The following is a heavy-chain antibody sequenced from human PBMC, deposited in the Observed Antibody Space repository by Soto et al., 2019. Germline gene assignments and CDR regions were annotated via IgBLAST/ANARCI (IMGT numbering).Heavy chain of an antibody. D-gene: IGHD3-3*01. J-gene: IGHJ3*02. Sequence: GGSLRLSCAASGFSFNSYRMSWVRQAPGKGLEWLACVEEDGSDKYYVDSVKGRFTISRDNAKSSVYLQMNSLRAEDTAVYYCVRGGVGQQRALDIWGQGTTVTVSS. CDR3: VRGGVGQQRALDI. CDR1: GFSFNSYR. CDR2: VEEDGSDK. V-gene: IGHV3-7*01.